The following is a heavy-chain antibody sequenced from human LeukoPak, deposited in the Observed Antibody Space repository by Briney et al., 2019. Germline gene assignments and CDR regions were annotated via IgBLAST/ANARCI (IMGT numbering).Heavy chain of an antibody. J-gene: IGHJ4*02. D-gene: IGHD3-10*01. Sequence: GGSLRLSCAASGFTVSAYAMAWVRQAPGKGLEWVSTIYDDNTYYADSVKGRFAISTDNSKNTLYLQINSLRVEDTAVYFCAARKVRGVWFYLDYWGQGTLVTVSS. V-gene: IGHV3-23*01. CDR3: AARKVRGVWFYLDY. CDR2: IYDDNT. CDR1: GFTVSAYA.